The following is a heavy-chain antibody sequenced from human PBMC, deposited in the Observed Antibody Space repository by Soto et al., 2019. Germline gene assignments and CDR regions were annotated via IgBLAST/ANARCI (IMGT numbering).Heavy chain of an antibody. D-gene: IGHD3-3*01. J-gene: IGHJ4*02. CDR2: ISAYNGNT. CDR3: ARDTIFGVVHALDDY. V-gene: IGHV1-18*01. CDR1: GYTFTSYG. Sequence: GASVKVSCKASGYTFTSYGISWVRQAPGQGLEWMGWISAYNGNTNYAQKLQGRVTMTTDTSTSTAYMELRSLRSDDTAVYYCARDTIFGVVHALDDYWGQGTLVTVSS.